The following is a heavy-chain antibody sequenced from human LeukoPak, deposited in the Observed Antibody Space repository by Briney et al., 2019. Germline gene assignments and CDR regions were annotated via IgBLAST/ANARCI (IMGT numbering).Heavy chain of an antibody. Sequence: AGGSLRLSCAASGFTFNNYWMHWVRQVPGKGLVWVSRINSDGSRTNYVDSAKGRFTISRDNAKNTLFLQMNSLGAEDSAVYYCARGNFYSGSGSSPLDYWGQGTLVTVSS. J-gene: IGHJ4*02. CDR1: GFTFNNYW. V-gene: IGHV3-74*01. CDR3: ARGNFYSGSGSSPLDY. CDR2: INSDGSRT. D-gene: IGHD3-10*01.